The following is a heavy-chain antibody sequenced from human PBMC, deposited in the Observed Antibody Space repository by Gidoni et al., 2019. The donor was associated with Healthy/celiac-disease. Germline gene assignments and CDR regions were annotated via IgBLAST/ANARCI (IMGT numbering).Heavy chain of an antibody. CDR1: GFTFSSYA. CDR3: AKELAHPREQQPRVRDAFDI. CDR2: ISGSGGST. J-gene: IGHJ3*02. Sequence: EVQLLESGGGLVQPGGSLRLSCAASGFTFSSYAMRWVRQAPGKGLEGVSAISGSGGSTYYADSVKGRFTISRDNSKNTLYLQMNSLRAEDTAVYYCAKELAHPREQQPRVRDAFDIWGQGTMVTVSS. D-gene: IGHD6-13*01. V-gene: IGHV3-23*01.